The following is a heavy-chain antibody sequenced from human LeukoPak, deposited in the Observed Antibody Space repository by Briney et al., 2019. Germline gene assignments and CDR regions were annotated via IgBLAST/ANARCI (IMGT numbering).Heavy chain of an antibody. Sequence: GGSLRLSCAASGFTFSSYAMSWVRQAPGKGLEWVSAISGSGGSTYYADSVKGRFTISRDNSKNTLYLQMNSLRAEDTALYYRARELRYDNSDSGAFWGQGTVVTVSS. J-gene: IGHJ3*01. D-gene: IGHD3-22*01. CDR1: GFTFSSYA. CDR3: ARELRYDNSDSGAF. V-gene: IGHV3-23*01. CDR2: ISGSGGST.